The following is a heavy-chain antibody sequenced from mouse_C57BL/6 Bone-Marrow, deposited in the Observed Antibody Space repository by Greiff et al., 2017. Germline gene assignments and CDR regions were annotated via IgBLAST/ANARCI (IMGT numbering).Heavy chain of an antibody. D-gene: IGHD2-5*01. CDR2: IYPGSGST. CDR1: GYTFTSYW. CDR3: ARIDLLCDSNPLYAMDY. V-gene: IGHV1-55*01. Sequence: VQLQQPVAELVKPGSSVKMSCKASGYTFTSYWITWVKQRPGQGLEWIGDIYPGSGSTNYNEKFKSKATLTADTSSLTAYMQLSRLTSEDSAVYYCARIDLLCDSNPLYAMDYWGQGTSVTVSS. J-gene: IGHJ4*01.